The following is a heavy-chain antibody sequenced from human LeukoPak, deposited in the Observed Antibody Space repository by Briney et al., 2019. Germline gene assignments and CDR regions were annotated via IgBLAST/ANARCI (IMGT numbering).Heavy chain of an antibody. D-gene: IGHD3-22*01. CDR3: ARHPFYYNSGVFYPLNWYFDL. J-gene: IGHJ2*01. CDR1: GASISRYY. V-gene: IGHV4-59*08. Sequence: SETLSLTCLVSGASISRYYWGWIRQPPGKGLEWIGYLSYDGSTFYNPSLESRVAISVDTSKNQFSLSLNSVTAADTALYYCARHPFYYNSGVFYPLNWYFDLWGRGTLVSVSS. CDR2: LSYDGST.